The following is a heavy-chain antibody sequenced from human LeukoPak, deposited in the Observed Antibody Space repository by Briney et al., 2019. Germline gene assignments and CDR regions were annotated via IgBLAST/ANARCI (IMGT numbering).Heavy chain of an antibody. CDR1: GTSITDYC. Sequence: PSETLSLTCSASGTSITDYCFNWIRQPPGKGLEWLGYICDTGSTSYNPSLNSRVTMSVDTSKKQFSLKLNSVTAADTAVYSCAGSLGGGGWYFDLWGRGTLVTVSS. D-gene: IGHD3-10*01. CDR2: ICDTGST. J-gene: IGHJ2*01. V-gene: IGHV4-59*03. CDR3: AGSLGGGGWYFDL.